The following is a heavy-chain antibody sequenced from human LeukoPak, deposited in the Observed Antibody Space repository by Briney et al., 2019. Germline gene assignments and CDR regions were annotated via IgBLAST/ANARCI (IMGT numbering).Heavy chain of an antibody. D-gene: IGHD2-2*01. CDR2: ISGSGAST. J-gene: IGHJ4*02. CDR3: AKAALRYQLLSSLDY. V-gene: IGHV3-23*01. CDR1: GFTFSRYA. Sequence: PGGSLRLSCAASGFTFSRYAMNWARQAPGKGLEWVSAISGSGASTYYADSVKGRFTISRDNSKNTLYLQMNSLRAEDTAIYYCAKAALRYQLLSSLDYWGQGTLVTVSS.